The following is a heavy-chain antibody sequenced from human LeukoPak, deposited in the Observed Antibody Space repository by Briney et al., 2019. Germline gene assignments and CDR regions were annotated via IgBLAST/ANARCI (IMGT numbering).Heavy chain of an antibody. CDR1: GYSFTSYW. D-gene: IGHD3-22*01. Sequence: GESLKISCKGSGYSFTSYWIVWVRQMPGKGLEWLGLIYPGDSDARYSPSFQGQVTFSAAKSVNTAYLQWNSLKASDTAMYYCARIIVASESFDIWGQGTMVTVSS. J-gene: IGHJ3*02. CDR2: IYPGDSDA. CDR3: ARIIVASESFDI. V-gene: IGHV5-51*01.